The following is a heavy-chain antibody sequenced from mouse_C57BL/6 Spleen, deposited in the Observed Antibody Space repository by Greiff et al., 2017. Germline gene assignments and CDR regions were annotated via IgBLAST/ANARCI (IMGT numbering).Heavy chain of an antibody. V-gene: IGHV1-80*01. CDR1: GYAFSSYW. J-gene: IGHJ3*01. Sequence: QVQLKESGAELVKPGASVKISCKASGYAFSSYWMNWVKQRPGKGLEWIGQIYPGDGDTNYNGKFKGKATLTAYKSSSTAYMQLSSLTSEDSAVYFCARLPTGAYWGQGTLVTVSA. CDR3: ARLPTGAY. D-gene: IGHD1-1*01. CDR2: IYPGDGDT.